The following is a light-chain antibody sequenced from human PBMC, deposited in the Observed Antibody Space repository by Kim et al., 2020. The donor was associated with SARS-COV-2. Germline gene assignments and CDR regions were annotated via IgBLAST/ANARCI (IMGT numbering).Light chain of an antibody. Sequence: ASGGDRVTISCRASQDISSSLAWYQQKPGKAPKLLIYAASTLQSGVPSRFSGSESGTEFTLTISNLQPEDFAAYYCQQLYSYPLTFGGGTKVDIK. CDR2: AAS. V-gene: IGKV1-9*01. J-gene: IGKJ4*01. CDR1: QDISSS. CDR3: QQLYSYPLT.